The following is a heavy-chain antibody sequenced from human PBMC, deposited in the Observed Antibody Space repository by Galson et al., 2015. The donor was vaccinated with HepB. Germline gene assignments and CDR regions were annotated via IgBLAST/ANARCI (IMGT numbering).Heavy chain of an antibody. V-gene: IGHV3-23*01. CDR3: TKPLYTSGSARGIDS. J-gene: IGHJ4*02. D-gene: IGHD6-25*01. Sequence: SLRLSCAASGFSFSTYAMTWVRQAPGKGLEWVSTINNVGGSTFYADSVKGRFTIPRDNSKNMLYLQMDTLRADDTAVYYCTKPLYTSGSARGIDSWGQGALVTVSS. CDR1: GFSFSTYA. CDR2: INNVGGST.